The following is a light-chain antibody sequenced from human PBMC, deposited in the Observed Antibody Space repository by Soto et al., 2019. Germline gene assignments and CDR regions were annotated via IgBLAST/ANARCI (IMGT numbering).Light chain of an antibody. V-gene: IGKV3-20*01. CDR3: PQYGSSPPYT. CDR2: GSS. J-gene: IGKJ2*01. Sequence: EVVLTQSPGTLSLSPGERATLSCRASQSVSNNYFAWYQQKPGQAPRLLIFGSSDRATGIPDRFSGSGSGTDFTLTISRLEPKDFAVYYCPQYGSSPPYTFGQGTKLVI. CDR1: QSVSNNY.